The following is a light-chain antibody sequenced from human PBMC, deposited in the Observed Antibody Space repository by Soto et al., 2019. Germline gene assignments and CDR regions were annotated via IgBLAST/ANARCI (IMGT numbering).Light chain of an antibody. Sequence: EIRMTQSPATLSASVGDRVTITCRASQSISSCLAWYQQKPGKAPKLLIYDASSLESGVPSRFSGSGSGTEFTLTISSLQPDDFAPYYCQQYNSYSPLTLGGGTKVDI. CDR3: QQYNSYSPLT. CDR2: DAS. J-gene: IGKJ4*01. CDR1: QSISSC. V-gene: IGKV1-5*01.